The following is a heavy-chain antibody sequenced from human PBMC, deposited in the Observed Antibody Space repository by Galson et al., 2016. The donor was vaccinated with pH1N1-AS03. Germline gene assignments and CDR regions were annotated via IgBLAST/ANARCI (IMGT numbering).Heavy chain of an antibody. CDR1: GFSFSESW. D-gene: IGHD1-1*01. V-gene: IGHV3-7*03. CDR2: IHKDGSEK. CDR3: ARGAGFLVDY. Sequence: SLRLSCATSGFSFSESWMNWVRQAPGKGLEWVAIIHKDGSEKHYLDSVKGRFTISRDNAKTSIYLQMDTLRPEDTAFCYCARGAGFLVDYWGQGTLVTVSS. J-gene: IGHJ4*02.